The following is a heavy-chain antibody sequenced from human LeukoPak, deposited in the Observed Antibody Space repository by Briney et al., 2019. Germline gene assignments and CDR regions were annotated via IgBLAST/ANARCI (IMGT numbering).Heavy chain of an antibody. V-gene: IGHV4-34*01. CDR1: GGSFSGYY. D-gene: IGHD4-23*01. J-gene: IGHJ3*02. CDR3: ASTTVVKVAAFDI. Sequence: SETLSLTCAVYGGSFSGYYWSWIRQPPGKGLEWIGEINHSGSTNYNPSLKSRVTMSVDTSKNQFSLKLSSVTAADTAVYYCASTTVVKVAAFDIWDQGTMVTVSS. CDR2: INHSGST.